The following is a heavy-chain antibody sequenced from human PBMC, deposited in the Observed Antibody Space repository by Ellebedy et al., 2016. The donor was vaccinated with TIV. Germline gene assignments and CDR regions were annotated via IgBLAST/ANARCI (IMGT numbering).Heavy chain of an antibody. CDR2: IRQDGSEK. CDR1: GFSFSSYW. Sequence: GESLKISCGASGFSFSSYWMSWVRQAPGKGLEWVANIRQDGSEKYYVDSVKGRFTISRDSAKNSLYLHLNSLGAEDTAMYYCATDGSYGDYLSPTHAFVIWGQGTMVTVSS. J-gene: IGHJ3*02. D-gene: IGHD4-17*01. V-gene: IGHV3-7*01. CDR3: ATDGSYGDYLSPTHAFVI.